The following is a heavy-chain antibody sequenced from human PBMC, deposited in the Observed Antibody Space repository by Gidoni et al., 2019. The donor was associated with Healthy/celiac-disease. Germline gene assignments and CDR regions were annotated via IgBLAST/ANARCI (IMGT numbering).Heavy chain of an antibody. CDR1: GFTFSSYG. CDR3: AKDGGLELRAPFGCFLDY. D-gene: IGHD1-7*01. V-gene: IGHV3-30*02. Sequence: QVQLVESGGGVVQPGGSLRLSCAASGFTFSSYGMHWVRQAPGKGLEWVAFIRYDGSNKYYADSVKGRFTISRDNSKNTLYLQMNSLRAEDTAVYYCAKDGGLELRAPFGCFLDYWGQGTLVTVSS. CDR2: IRYDGSNK. J-gene: IGHJ4*02.